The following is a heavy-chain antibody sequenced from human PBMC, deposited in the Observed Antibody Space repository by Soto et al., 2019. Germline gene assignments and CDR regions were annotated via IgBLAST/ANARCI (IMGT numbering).Heavy chain of an antibody. D-gene: IGHD1-26*01. CDR3: DYVGATS. V-gene: IGHV3-74*01. J-gene: IGHJ4*02. CDR2: INSDGSST. Sequence: GGSLRLSCAASGFTFSSYWMHWVRQAPGKGLVWVSRINSDGSSTYYADSVKGRFTISRDNSKNTLYLQMNSLRAEDTAAYYCDYVGATSWGQGTLVTVSS. CDR1: GFTFSSYW.